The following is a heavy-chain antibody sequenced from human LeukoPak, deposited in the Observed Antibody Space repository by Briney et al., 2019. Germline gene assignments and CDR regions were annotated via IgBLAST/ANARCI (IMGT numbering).Heavy chain of an antibody. CDR1: GFTVSSNY. Sequence: PGGSLRLSCAASGFTVSSNYMSWVRQAPGKGLEWVSVIYSGGSTYYADSVKGRFTISRDNSKNTLYLQMNSLRAEDTAVYYYARESPYGDYWGGGYFDYWGQGTLVTVSS. D-gene: IGHD4-17*01. J-gene: IGHJ4*02. CDR2: IYSGGST. V-gene: IGHV3-66*01. CDR3: ARESPYGDYWGGGYFDY.